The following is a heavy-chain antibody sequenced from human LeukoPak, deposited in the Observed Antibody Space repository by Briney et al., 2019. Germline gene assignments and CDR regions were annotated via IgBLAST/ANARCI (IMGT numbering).Heavy chain of an antibody. CDR3: SYDSSGTDAFDI. CDR2: INSDGGST. J-gene: IGHJ3*02. V-gene: IGHV3-74*01. D-gene: IGHD3-22*01. Sequence: GGSLRLSCAASGFTFSSYWMHWVRQAPGKGLVWVSRINSDGGSTSYADSVKGRFTISRDNAKNTLYLQMNSLRAEDTAVYYCSYDSSGTDAFDIWGQGTMVTVSS. CDR1: GFTFSSYW.